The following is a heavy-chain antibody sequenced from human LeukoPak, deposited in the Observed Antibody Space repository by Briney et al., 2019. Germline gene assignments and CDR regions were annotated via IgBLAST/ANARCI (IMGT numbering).Heavy chain of an antibody. CDR1: GFTSGDYV. J-gene: IGHJ3*02. D-gene: IGHD3-16*02. V-gene: IGHV3-23*01. CDR3: AKCDYDYVWGNYRYYAFDI. CDR2: ISKSGGDT. Sequence: GGSLRLSCAASGFTSGDYVMSWVRQAPGKGPEWVSSISKSGGDTSYADSVKGRFTISRDNSENTLDLQMISLRAEDTAVYFCAKCDYDYVWGNYRYYAFDIWGQGTRVIVSS.